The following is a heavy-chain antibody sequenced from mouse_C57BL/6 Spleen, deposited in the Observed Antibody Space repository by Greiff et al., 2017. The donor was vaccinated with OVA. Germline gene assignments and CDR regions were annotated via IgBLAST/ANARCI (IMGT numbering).Heavy chain of an antibody. D-gene: IGHD1-3*01. Sequence: EVKLMESGGGLVKPGGSLKLSCAASGFTFSDSGMHWVRPAPEKGLEWVAYLSSGRSTIYYADTVKGRFTISRDNAKNTLLLQMTRLRSEDTAMYYGARPLTPYAMDYWGQGTSVTVSS. CDR2: LSSGRSTI. CDR3: ARPLTPYAMDY. V-gene: IGHV5-17*01. CDR1: GFTFSDSG. J-gene: IGHJ4*01.